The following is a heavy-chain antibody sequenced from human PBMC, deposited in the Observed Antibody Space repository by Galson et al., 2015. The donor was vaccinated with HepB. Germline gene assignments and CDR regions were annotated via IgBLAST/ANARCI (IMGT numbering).Heavy chain of an antibody. CDR1: GFNFNNYW. CDR3: ARDSGNGGSQD. CDR2: IKQDGSEE. V-gene: IGHV3-7*01. D-gene: IGHD2-8*01. Sequence: SLRLSCAASGFNFNNYWMSWFRQAPGKGLEWVANIKQDGSEEYYVDSVKGRFTISRDNAKNSVYLQMNSLRAEDTAVYYCARDSGNGGSQDWGQGTLVSVSS. J-gene: IGHJ4*02.